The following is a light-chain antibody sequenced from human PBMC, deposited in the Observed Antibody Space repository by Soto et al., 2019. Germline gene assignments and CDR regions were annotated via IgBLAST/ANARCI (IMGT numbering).Light chain of an antibody. J-gene: IGKJ4*01. CDR2: GAS. CDR3: QQRSDWLT. CDR1: QSVSSSY. Sequence: ELTQSPATLSLSPGERATLSCRASQSVSSSYLAWYQQKPGQAPRLLIYGASSRATGIPDRFSGSGSGTDFTLTISSLEPEDFAVYYCQQRSDWLTFGGGTKVDI. V-gene: IGKV3D-20*02.